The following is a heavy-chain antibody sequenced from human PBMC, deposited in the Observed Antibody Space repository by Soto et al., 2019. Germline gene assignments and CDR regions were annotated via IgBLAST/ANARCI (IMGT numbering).Heavy chain of an antibody. J-gene: IGHJ4*02. CDR1: GFSLSTSGMY. V-gene: IGHV2-70*01. Sequence: ESGPTLVNPTQTLTLTCTFSGFSLSTSGMYVSWIRQPPGKALEWLALIDWDDDKYYSTSLKTRLTISKDTSKNQVVLTMTNMDPVDTATYYCARIRLQDGYNRYFDYWGQGTLVTVSS. D-gene: IGHD5-12*01. CDR2: IDWDDDK. CDR3: ARIRLQDGYNRYFDY.